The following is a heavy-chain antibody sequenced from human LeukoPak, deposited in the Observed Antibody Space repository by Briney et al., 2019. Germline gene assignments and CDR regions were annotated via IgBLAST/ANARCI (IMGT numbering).Heavy chain of an antibody. J-gene: IGHJ4*02. CDR1: GGSISSSTYY. D-gene: IGHD6-19*01. CDR3: ARPYNSGWKGGFDY. Sequence: SETLSLTCSVSGGSISSSTYYWGWIRQPPGKGLEWIGNIYNSGSTYYNPSLKSRVTISVDTSKNQFSLKLSSVTAADTAVYYCARPYNSGWKGGFDYWGQGTLVTVSS. V-gene: IGHV4-39*01. CDR2: IYNSGST.